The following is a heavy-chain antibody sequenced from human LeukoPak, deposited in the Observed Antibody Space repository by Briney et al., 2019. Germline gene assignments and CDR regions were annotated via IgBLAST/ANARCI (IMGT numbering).Heavy chain of an antibody. D-gene: IGHD1-26*01. V-gene: IGHV3-7*05. CDR1: GFTFSDYE. CDR2: IKQDGSEK. CDR3: ARDGTSIVGSLDY. Sequence: GGSLRLSCAASGFTFSDYEMNWVRQAPGKGLEWVASIKQDGSEKYYVDSVKGRFTISRDNAKNSLYLQMNSLRAEDTAVYYCARDGTSIVGSLDYWGQGTLVTVSS. J-gene: IGHJ4*02.